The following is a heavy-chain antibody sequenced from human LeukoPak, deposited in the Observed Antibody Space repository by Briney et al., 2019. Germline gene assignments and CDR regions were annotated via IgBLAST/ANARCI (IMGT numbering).Heavy chain of an antibody. J-gene: IGHJ4*02. CDR3: ARDKSADYGDSYFDS. Sequence: PGGSLRLSCAASGFTFDDYAMHWVRQAPGKGLEWVSGISWNSGSIGYVDSVKGRFTISRDNAKNSLYLQMNSLRAEDTAVYYCARDKSADYGDSYFDSWGQGILVTVSS. D-gene: IGHD4-17*01. CDR1: GFTFDDYA. CDR2: ISWNSGSI. V-gene: IGHV3-9*01.